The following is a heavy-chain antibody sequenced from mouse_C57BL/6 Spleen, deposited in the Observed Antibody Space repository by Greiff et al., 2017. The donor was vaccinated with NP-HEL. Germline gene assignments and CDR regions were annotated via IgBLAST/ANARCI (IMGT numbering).Heavy chain of an antibody. CDR2: IYPGNGDT. V-gene: IGHV1-12*01. J-gene: IGHJ4*01. CDR3: EILSDDYAMDD. Sequence: SGAELVRPGASVKMSCKASGYTFTSYNMHWVKQTPRQGLEWMGAIYPGNGDTSYTQKFKGKATLTVDKSSSTAYMQLRSLTSEDSAVYFCEILSDDYAMDDWGQGTSVTASS. CDR1: GYTFTSYN.